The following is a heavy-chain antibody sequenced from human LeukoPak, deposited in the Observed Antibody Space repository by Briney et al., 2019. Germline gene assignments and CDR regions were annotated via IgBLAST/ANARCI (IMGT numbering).Heavy chain of an antibody. J-gene: IGHJ5*02. Sequence: PGGSLRLSCAASGFTFSSYAMSWVRQAPGQGLEWVSAISGSGGSTYYADSVKGRFTISRDNSKNTLYLQINSLRAEDTAVYYCAKDKSIFGVGLNWFDPWGQGTLVTVSS. V-gene: IGHV3-23*01. D-gene: IGHD3-3*01. CDR1: GFTFSSYA. CDR2: ISGSGGST. CDR3: AKDKSIFGVGLNWFDP.